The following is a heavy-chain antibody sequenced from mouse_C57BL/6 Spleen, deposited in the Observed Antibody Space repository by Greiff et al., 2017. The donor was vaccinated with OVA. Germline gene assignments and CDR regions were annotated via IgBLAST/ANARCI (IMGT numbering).Heavy chain of an antibody. Sequence: QVTLKVSGPGILQPSQTLSLTCSFSGFSLSTFGMGVGWIRQPSGKGLEWLAHIWWDDDKYYNPALKSRLTISKDTSKNQIFLKIANVDTADTATYYCARIAPPQAKGYWYFDVWGTGTTVTVSS. D-gene: IGHD3-2*02. V-gene: IGHV8-8*01. CDR2: IWWDDDK. J-gene: IGHJ1*03. CDR3: ARIAPPQAKGYWYFDV. CDR1: GFSLSTFGMG.